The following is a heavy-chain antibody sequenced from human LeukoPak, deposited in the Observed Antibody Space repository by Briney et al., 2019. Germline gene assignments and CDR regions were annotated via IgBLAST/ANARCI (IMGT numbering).Heavy chain of an antibody. J-gene: IGHJ5*02. CDR1: GFTFSSYA. CDR2: ISYDGSNK. D-gene: IGHD6-19*01. V-gene: IGHV3-30-3*01. Sequence: GGSLRLSCAASGFTFSSYAMSWVRQAPGKGLEWVAVISYDGSNKYYADSVKGRFTISRDNSKNTLYLQMNSLRAEDTAVYYCARAPNSGWYVDNWFDPWGQGTLVTVSS. CDR3: ARAPNSGWYVDNWFDP.